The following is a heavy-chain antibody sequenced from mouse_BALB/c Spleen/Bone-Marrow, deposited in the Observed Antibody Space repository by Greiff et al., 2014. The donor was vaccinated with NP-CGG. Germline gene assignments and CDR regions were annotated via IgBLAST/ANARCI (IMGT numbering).Heavy chain of an antibody. D-gene: IGHD2-2*01. J-gene: IGHJ3*01. V-gene: IGHV5-12-1*01. CDR1: GFAFSTYD. CDR3: GRHSRGYDGFAN. CDR2: ISSSGGNT. Sequence: EVQLQQSGGGLVKPGGSLKLSCAASGFAFSTYDMSWVRQTPEERLEWVAYISSSGGNTYYPDTVKGRFTISRDNAKNTLSLQMSSLKSEDTAIFFCGRHSRGYDGFANWGQGTLVTVSA.